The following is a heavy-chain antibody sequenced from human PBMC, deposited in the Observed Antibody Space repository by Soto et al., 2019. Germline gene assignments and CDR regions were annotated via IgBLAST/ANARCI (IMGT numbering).Heavy chain of an antibody. CDR3: ARDRQQWLEPAGGALPF. CDR1: GFTLSSYV. CDR2: ISYAGNDN. J-gene: IGHJ3*01. D-gene: IGHD6-19*01. Sequence: GGSLRLSCAASGFTLSSYVMHWVRQAPGKGLEWVARISYAGNDNYYADSVKGRFTISRDNSKKTLYLQMTSLRADDTAVYYCARDRQQWLEPAGGALPFWGQGTMVT. V-gene: IGHV3-30-3*01.